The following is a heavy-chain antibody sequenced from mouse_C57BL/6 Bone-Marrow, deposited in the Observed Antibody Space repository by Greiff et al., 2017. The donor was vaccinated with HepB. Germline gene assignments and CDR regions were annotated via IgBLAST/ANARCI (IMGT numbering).Heavy chain of an antibody. V-gene: IGHV1-66*01. CDR2: IYPGSGNT. D-gene: IGHD1-1*01. CDR1: GYSFTSYY. CDR3: ARSRDYYGRGDFAY. Sequence: VQLQQSGPELVKPGASVKISCKASGYSFTSYYIHWVKQRPGQGLEWIGWIYPGSGNTKYNEKFKGKATLTADTSSSTAYMPLSSLTSEDSAVYYCARSRDYYGRGDFAYWGQGTLVTVSA. J-gene: IGHJ3*01.